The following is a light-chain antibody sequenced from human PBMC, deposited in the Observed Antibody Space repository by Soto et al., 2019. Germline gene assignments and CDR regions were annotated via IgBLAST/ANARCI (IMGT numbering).Light chain of an antibody. Sequence: IHMPQSPSSMSASVGDRVAITCRASHGIRNDLGWYQQKPGKAPKLLIYKASSLESGVPSRFSGSGSGTEFTLTISSLQSDDFATYYCQQYGSYLLTFGGGTKVGIK. V-gene: IGKV1-17*01. CDR3: QQYGSYLLT. CDR1: HGIRND. J-gene: IGKJ4*01. CDR2: KAS.